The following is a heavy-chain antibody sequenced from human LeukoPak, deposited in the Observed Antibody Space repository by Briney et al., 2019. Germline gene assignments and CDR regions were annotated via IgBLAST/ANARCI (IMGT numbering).Heavy chain of an antibody. J-gene: IGHJ4*02. CDR2: IYTSGST. V-gene: IGHV4-4*07. CDR1: GGSISSYY. D-gene: IGHD4-11*01. Sequence: SETLSLTCTVSGGSISSYYWSWIRQPAGKGLEWIGRIYTSGSTNYNPSLKSRVTMSVDTSKNQFSLKLSSVTAADTAVYYCARHGGTRITLVEVYYFDSWGQRTLVTVSS. CDR3: ARHGGTRITLVEVYYFDS.